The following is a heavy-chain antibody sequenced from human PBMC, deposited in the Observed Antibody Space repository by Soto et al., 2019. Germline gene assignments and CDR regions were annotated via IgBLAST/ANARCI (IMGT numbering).Heavy chain of an antibody. Sequence: QVQLQESGPGLVKPSQTLSLTCTVSGGSISSVGYYWSRIRQHPGKGLEWIGSIYYSGSTYYNPSFTRRVTISVDPSKNQFSLKLSSVTAADTAVYYCARGVLHWGQGTLVTVSS. CDR2: IYYSGST. J-gene: IGHJ4*02. D-gene: IGHD3-16*01. V-gene: IGHV4-31*03. CDR3: ARGVLH. CDR1: GGSISSVGYY.